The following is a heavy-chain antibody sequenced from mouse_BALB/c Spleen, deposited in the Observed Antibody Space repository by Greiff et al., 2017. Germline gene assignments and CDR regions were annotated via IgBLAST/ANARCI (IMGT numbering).Heavy chain of an antibody. D-gene: IGHD2-4*01. CDR2: ISYDGSN. Sequence: EVKLMESGPGLVKPSQSLSLTCSVTGYSITSGYYWNWIRQFPGNKLEWMGYISYDGSNNYNPSLKNRISITRDTSKNQFFLKLNSVTKEDTATYYCARDYDYDGFAYWGQGTLVTVSA. CDR1: GYSITSGYY. J-gene: IGHJ3*01. V-gene: IGHV3-6*02. CDR3: ARDYDYDGFAY.